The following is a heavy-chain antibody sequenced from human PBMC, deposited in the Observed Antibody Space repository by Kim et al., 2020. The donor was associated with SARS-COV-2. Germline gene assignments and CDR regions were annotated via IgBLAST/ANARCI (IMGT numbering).Heavy chain of an antibody. D-gene: IGHD3-16*01. V-gene: IGHV3-7*01. J-gene: IGHJ3*01. CDR1: GFSFSAYW. CDR3: ARDPAFHAYDL. CDR2: MKQDGTVK. Sequence: GGSLRLSCAASGFSFSAYWMSWVRLGPGKGLEWVANMKQDGTVKYYVDSVKGRFTIPRDNAKNSLYLQMNSLRAEDTALYYCARDPAFHAYDLWGQGTMVTVSS.